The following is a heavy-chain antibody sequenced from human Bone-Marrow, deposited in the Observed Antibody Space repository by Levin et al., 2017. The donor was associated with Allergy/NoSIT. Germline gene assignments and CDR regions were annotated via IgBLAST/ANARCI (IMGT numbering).Heavy chain of an antibody. V-gene: IGHV4-38-2*01. CDR2: IYPSGTT. D-gene: IGHD3-3*01. CDR3: AEDQERKTIFGVVIASSVGFDA. Sequence: SETLSLTCAVSGYSISSGYFWGWIRQPPGKGLEWIGSIYPSGTTYYNPSLKSRVTISVDTSKNRFSLKLTPVTAADTAVYYFAEDQERKTIFGVVIASSVGFDAWGQGILVTVSS. J-gene: IGHJ5*02. CDR1: GYSISSGYF.